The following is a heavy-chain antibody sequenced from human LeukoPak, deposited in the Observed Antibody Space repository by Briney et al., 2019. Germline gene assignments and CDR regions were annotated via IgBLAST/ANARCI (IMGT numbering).Heavy chain of an antibody. CDR1: GFTFSSYA. D-gene: IGHD3-10*01. CDR2: ISYDGSNK. J-gene: IGHJ4*02. CDR3: ARDRFGELHARFDY. V-gene: IGHV3-30-3*01. Sequence: GGSLRLSCAASGFTFSSYAMHWVRQAPGKGLEWVAVISYDGSNKYYADSVKGRFTISRDNSKNTLYLQMNSLRAEDTAVYYCARDRFGELHARFDYWGQGTLVTVSS.